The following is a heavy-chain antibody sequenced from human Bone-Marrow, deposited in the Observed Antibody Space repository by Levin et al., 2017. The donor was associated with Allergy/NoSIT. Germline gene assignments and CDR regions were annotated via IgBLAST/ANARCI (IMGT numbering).Heavy chain of an antibody. CDR1: GFTFSSYA. CDR2: ISEDGSNR. Sequence: PGGSLRLSCAASGFTFSSYAIHWVRQAPGKGLEWLAVISEDGSNRYYADSVKGRFAISRDNSSNTLYVQMNSVRAEDTAVYYCASIAVVRTVIDHWGQGTLVTVSS. CDR3: ASIAVVRTVIDH. J-gene: IGHJ4*02. V-gene: IGHV3-30*09. D-gene: IGHD2-15*01.